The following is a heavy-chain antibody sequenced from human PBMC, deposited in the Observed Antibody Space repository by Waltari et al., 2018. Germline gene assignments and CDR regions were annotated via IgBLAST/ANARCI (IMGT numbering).Heavy chain of an antibody. J-gene: IGHJ4*02. CDR1: GFAFSIFG. Sequence: EVQLVESGGDLVKPGGSLRLSCAASGFAFSIFGMPWVRQTPGKGLVWVSRIYTGASDTYYADSVKGRFTISRDNAKNTLYLQMNSLRVEDTAVYYCTRGGVGYGNFEYWGLGTLVTVSS. CDR3: TRGGVGYGNFEY. D-gene: IGHD5-12*01. V-gene: IGHV3-74*01. CDR2: IYTGASDT.